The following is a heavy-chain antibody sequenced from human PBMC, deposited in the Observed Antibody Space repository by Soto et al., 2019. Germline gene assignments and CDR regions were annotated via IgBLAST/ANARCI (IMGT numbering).Heavy chain of an antibody. Sequence: QVQLVQSGAEVKKPGSSVKVSCKASGGTFSSYAISWVRQAPGQGLEWMGGIIPIFGTANYAQKFQGRVTITADKSTRTAYRERSSLRSEDTAVYYCAGLRSNRGGNWFDPWGQGTLVTVSS. V-gene: IGHV1-69*06. CDR1: GGTFSSYA. J-gene: IGHJ5*02. D-gene: IGHD2-2*01. CDR2: IIPIFGTA. CDR3: AGLRSNRGGNWFDP.